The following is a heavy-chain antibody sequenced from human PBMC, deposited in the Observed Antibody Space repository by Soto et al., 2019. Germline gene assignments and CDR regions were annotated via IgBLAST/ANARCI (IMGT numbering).Heavy chain of an antibody. D-gene: IGHD2-15*01. J-gene: IGHJ4*02. CDR2: ISYSSSYS. V-gene: IGHV3-11*06. Sequence: GGSLRLSCAASGFNFSDQYMSWIRQAPGKGLEWVSYISYSSSYSSYADSVRGRFTISRDNAKNSLYLQMNSLRAEDTAVYYCARDGITPPGPFDNWGQGTLVTVSS. CDR3: ARDGITPPGPFDN. CDR1: GFNFSDQY.